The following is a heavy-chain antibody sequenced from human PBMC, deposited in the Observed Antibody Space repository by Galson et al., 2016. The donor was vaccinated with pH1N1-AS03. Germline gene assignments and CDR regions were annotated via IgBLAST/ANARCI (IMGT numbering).Heavy chain of an antibody. CDR2: IYPGDSDT. CDR1: GYIFTSYW. Sequence: QSGAEVKKPGESLKISCKTSGYIFTSYWVACVRHMPGKGLEWMGIIYPGDSDTRYSPSFQGQVTTSADSSSNTAYLQSSSLMASDTAIYYCARQVRDGYNNYFDYWGQGILVTVSS. J-gene: IGHJ4*02. D-gene: IGHD5-24*01. CDR3: ARQVRDGYNNYFDY. V-gene: IGHV5-51*01.